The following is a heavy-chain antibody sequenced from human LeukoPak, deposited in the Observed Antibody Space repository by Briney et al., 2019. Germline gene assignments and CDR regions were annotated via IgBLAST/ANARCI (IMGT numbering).Heavy chain of an antibody. CDR3: AKDNAVAGFYYYYGMDV. V-gene: IGHV3-23*01. Sequence: GGSLRPSCAASGFTFSSYWMSWVRQAPGKGLEWVSAISGSGGSTYYADSVKGRFTISRDNSKNTLYLQMNSLRAEDTAVYYCAKDNAVAGFYYYYGMDVWGQGTTVTVSS. CDR1: GFTFSSYW. CDR2: ISGSGGST. D-gene: IGHD6-19*01. J-gene: IGHJ6*02.